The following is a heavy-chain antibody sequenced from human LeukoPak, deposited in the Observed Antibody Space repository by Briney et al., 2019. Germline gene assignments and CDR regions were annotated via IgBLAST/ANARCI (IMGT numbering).Heavy chain of an antibody. CDR3: ARGLIGGYPRFDY. D-gene: IGHD3-22*01. V-gene: IGHV3-20*04. J-gene: IGHJ4*02. CDR2: WNGNYI. CDR1: GFTFDDYD. Sequence: GGSLRLSCAASGFTFDDYDMSWVRQAPGKGLEWVSNWNGNYIGYAESVKGRFTISRDNAKNSLYLQMNSLRADDTAMYYCARGLIGGYPRFDYWGQGTLVTVSS.